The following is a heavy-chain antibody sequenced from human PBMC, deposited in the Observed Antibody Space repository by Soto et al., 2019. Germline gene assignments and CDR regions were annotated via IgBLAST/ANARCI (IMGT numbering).Heavy chain of an antibody. Sequence: PSETLSLTCTVSGGSISPFYWSWVRQPPGKGLEWIGYLYYSDNTNYNPSLKSRVTISVDASKNQVCLRLASVTAADTAVYYCARVGGVAARTFDYWGQGTVVTVSS. CDR3: ARVGGVAARTFDY. D-gene: IGHD3-16*01. CDR1: GGSISPFY. CDR2: LYYSDNT. J-gene: IGHJ4*02. V-gene: IGHV4-59*01.